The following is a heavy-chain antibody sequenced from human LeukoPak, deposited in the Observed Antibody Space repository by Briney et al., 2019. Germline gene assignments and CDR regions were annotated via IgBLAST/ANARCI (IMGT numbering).Heavy chain of an antibody. CDR3: AAVSQIAVAGTGDY. CDR2: IVVGSGNT. J-gene: IGHJ4*02. D-gene: IGHD6-19*01. V-gene: IGHV1-58*01. CDR1: GFTFTSSA. Sequence: SVKVSCKASGFTFTSSAVQWVRQARGQRLEWIGWIVVGSGNTNYAQKFQERVTIARDMSTSTAYMELSSLRSEDTAVYYCAAVSQIAVAGTGDYWGQGTLVTVSS.